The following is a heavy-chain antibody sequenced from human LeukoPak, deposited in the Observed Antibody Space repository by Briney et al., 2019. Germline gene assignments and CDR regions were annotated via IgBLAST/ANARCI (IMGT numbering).Heavy chain of an antibody. CDR2: INHSGST. CDR1: GGSFSGYY. V-gene: IGHV4-34*01. CDR3: ARAGYYYGSGSTHVDY. D-gene: IGHD3-10*01. J-gene: IGHJ4*02. Sequence: SETLSLTCAVYGGSFSGYYWSWIRQPPGKGLEWIGEINHSGSTNYNPSLKSRVTISVDTSKNQFSLKLSSVTAADMAVYYCARAGYYYGSGSTHVDYWGQGTLVTVSS.